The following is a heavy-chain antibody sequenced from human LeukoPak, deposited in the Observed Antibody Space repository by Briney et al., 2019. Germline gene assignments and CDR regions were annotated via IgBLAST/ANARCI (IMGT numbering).Heavy chain of an antibody. D-gene: IGHD3-3*01. J-gene: IGHJ6*02. V-gene: IGHV3-7*01. CDR3: ARDSETYYDFWSGYYTGVLPPDHYYYGMDV. CDR1: GFTFSSYW. CDR2: IKQDGSEK. Sequence: GGSLRLSCAASGFTFSSYWMSWVRQAPGRGLEWVANIKQDGSEKYYVDSVKGRFTISRDNAKNSLYLQMNSLRAEDTAVYYCARDSETYYDFWSGYYTGVLPPDHYYYGMDVWGQGTTVTVSS.